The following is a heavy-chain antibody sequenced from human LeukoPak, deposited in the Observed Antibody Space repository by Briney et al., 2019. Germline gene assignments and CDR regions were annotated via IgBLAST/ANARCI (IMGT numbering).Heavy chain of an antibody. J-gene: IGHJ4*02. CDR1: GFTFSTYS. V-gene: IGHV3-21*01. D-gene: IGHD3-3*02. CDR3: ARSSGIGIDY. Sequence: KAGGSLRLSCAASGFTFSTYSMNWVRQAPGKGLEWVSSISSSSSYIYYADSVKGRFTISRDNAKNSLYLQMNSLRAEDTAVYYCARSSGIGIDYWGQGTLVTVSS. CDR2: ISSSSSYI.